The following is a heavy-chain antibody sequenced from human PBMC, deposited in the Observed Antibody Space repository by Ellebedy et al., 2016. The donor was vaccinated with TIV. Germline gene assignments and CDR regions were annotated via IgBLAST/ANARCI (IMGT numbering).Heavy chain of an antibody. CDR2: ISTDGSST. J-gene: IGHJ2*01. CDR1: GFTFSSYW. V-gene: IGHV3-74*01. D-gene: IGHD3-10*01. CDR3: ARAGSKPIGGYFDL. Sequence: GESLKISCAASGFTFSSYWMHWVRQAPGKGLVWVSRISTDGSSTTYADSVKGRFTMSRDNAKNTLYLQMNSLIAEDTAVYYCARAGSKPIGGYFDLWGRGTLVTASS.